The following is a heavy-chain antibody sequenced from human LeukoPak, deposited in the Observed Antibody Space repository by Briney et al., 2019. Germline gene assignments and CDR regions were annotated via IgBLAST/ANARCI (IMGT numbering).Heavy chain of an antibody. D-gene: IGHD6-19*01. V-gene: IGHV1-8*01. Sequence: ASVKVSCKASGYTFTSYDINWVRQATGQGLEWMGWMNPNSGNTGYAQKFQGRVTMTRNTSISTAYMELSSLRSEDTAVYYCAGSGQWPYDWFDPWGQGTLVTVSS. CDR3: AGSGQWPYDWFDP. J-gene: IGHJ5*02. CDR1: GYTFTSYD. CDR2: MNPNSGNT.